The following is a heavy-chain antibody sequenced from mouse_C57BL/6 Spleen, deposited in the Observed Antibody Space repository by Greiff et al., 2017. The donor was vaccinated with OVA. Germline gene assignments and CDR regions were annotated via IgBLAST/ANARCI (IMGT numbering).Heavy chain of an antibody. CDR3: ARATLYDGYNENALDY. V-gene: IGHV1-63*01. CDR2: IYPGGGYT. J-gene: IGHJ4*01. Sequence: VQLVESGAELVRPGTSVKMSCKASGYTFTNYWIGWAKQRPGHGLEWIGDIYPGGGYTNYNEKFKGKATLTADTSSSTAYMQFSSLTSEDAAIYYGARATLYDGYNENALDYWGQGTSVPVSS. CDR1: GYTFTNYW. D-gene: IGHD2-3*01.